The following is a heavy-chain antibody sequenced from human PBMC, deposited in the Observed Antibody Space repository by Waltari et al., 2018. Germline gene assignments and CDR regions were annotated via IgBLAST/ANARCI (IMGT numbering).Heavy chain of an antibody. CDR2: MNPNSGGT. CDR1: GYMFIDHY. J-gene: IGHJ4*02. CDR3: ARDGGFDF. V-gene: IGHV1-2*02. Sequence: QVQLVQSGTEVKKPGASVRVSCKASGYMFIDHYLHWVRQGPGQGLEGMGWMNPNSGGTNYAQKFQGRVIMTRDTSTSTAYMELSRITSDDTAIYYCARDGGFDFWGQGSLVTVSS. D-gene: IGHD2-15*01.